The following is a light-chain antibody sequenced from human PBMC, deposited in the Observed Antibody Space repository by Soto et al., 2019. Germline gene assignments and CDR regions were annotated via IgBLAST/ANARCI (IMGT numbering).Light chain of an antibody. V-gene: IGKV3-20*01. Sequence: EIVLTQSPGTLSLSPGERATLSCRASQSVSSAYLAWYQQKPGQAPRLLISGASSRATGIPDRFSGSGSGTDFSLTISRLEPEDFAVYYCQQYGGSVPITFGPGTRLDMK. CDR1: QSVSSAY. CDR2: GAS. CDR3: QQYGGSVPIT. J-gene: IGKJ5*01.